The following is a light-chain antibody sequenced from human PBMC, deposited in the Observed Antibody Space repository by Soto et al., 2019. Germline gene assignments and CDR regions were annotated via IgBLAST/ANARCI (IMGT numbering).Light chain of an antibody. V-gene: IGKV1-9*01. CDR2: SAS. J-gene: IGKJ1*01. Sequence: DIQLTQSPSFLSASVGDRVTITCRASQDISSYLAWYQQRPGKVPRFLTHSASTLQSGVPSRFSATGSGTTFTLTISSLQPDDFATYYCQQYNTYWTFGQGTKVEIK. CDR3: QQYNTYWT. CDR1: QDISSY.